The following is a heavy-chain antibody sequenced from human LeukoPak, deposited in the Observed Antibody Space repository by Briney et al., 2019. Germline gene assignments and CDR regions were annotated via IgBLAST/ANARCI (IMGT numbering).Heavy chain of an antibody. CDR3: ARVGYGGHSWYFDY. Sequence: PGGSLRLSCAASGFTFSTYSMNWVRQAPGKGLECVSYISSSGSTIHYADSVKGRITISRDNAKNSLYLQMNSLRDEDTAVYFYARVGYGGHSWYFDYWGQGTLVTVSS. V-gene: IGHV3-48*02. CDR2: ISSSGSTI. J-gene: IGHJ4*02. D-gene: IGHD4-23*01. CDR1: GFTFSTYS.